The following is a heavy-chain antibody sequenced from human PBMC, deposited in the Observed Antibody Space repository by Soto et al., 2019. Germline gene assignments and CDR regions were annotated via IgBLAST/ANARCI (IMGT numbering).Heavy chain of an antibody. J-gene: IGHJ6*02. Sequence: SVKVSCKASGGTFSSYAISWVRQAPGQGLEWMGGIIPIFGTANYAQKFQGRVTITADESTSTAYMELSSLRSEDTAVYYCARDTYYYGSGTPSSYYYYGMDVWGQGTTVTVSS. CDR2: IIPIFGTA. D-gene: IGHD3-10*01. V-gene: IGHV1-69*13. CDR3: ARDTYYYGSGTPSSYYYYGMDV. CDR1: GGTFSSYA.